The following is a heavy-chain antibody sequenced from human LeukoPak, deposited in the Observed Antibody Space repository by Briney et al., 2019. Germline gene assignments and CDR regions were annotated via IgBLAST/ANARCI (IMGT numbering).Heavy chain of an antibody. V-gene: IGHV3-23*01. CDR1: GFTFSSYA. J-gene: IGHJ4*02. CDR2: ISGSGGST. D-gene: IGHD3-9*01. Sequence: GGSLGLSCAASGFTFSSYAMSWVRQAPGKGLEWVSAISGSGGSTYYADSVKGRFTISRDNSKNTLYLQMNSLRAEDTAVYYCAAGTYYDILTGPTTYWGQGTLVTVSS. CDR3: AAGTYYDILTGPTTY.